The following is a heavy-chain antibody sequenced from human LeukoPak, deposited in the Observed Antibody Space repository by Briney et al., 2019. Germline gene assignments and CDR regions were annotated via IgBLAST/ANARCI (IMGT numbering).Heavy chain of an antibody. J-gene: IGHJ4*02. CDR1: GYTFTGYY. CDR2: INPNSGGT. D-gene: IGHD1-26*01. Sequence: ASVKVSCKASGYTFTGYYMHWVRQAPGQGLEWMGWINPNSGGTNYAQKFQGRVTMTRDTSISTAYMELSRLRSDDTAVYYCARAKSWFWWELLDYWGQGTLVTVSS. V-gene: IGHV1-2*02. CDR3: ARAKSWFWWELLDY.